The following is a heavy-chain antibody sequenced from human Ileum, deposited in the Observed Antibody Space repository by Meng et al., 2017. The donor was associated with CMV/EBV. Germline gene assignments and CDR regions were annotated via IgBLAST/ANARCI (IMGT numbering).Heavy chain of an antibody. Sequence: LRLSCVVSGASISSGGYFWAWIRQHPGKGLEWIASIYDNERTYYNPSLKSRVSISVDTSKNHFALRLNSVTDADTAVYYCARRSIGNYDSSGYYYYFDYWGQGTLVTVSS. V-gene: IGHV4-31*02. J-gene: IGHJ4*02. CDR1: GASISSGGYF. CDR3: ARRSIGNYDSSGYYYYFDY. D-gene: IGHD3-22*01. CDR2: IYDNERT.